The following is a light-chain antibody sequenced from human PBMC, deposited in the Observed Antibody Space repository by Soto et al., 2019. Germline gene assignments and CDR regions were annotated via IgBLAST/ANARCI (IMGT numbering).Light chain of an antibody. CDR1: QNIIGN. V-gene: IGKV3-15*01. CDR3: QQYNNWPIT. J-gene: IGKJ5*01. CDR2: DES. Sequence: DIVVTQSPATLSVSLRDRATLSCRASQNIIGNLARYQQKPGQAPRLLIYDESTRATGIPARFSGSGSGTEFTLTISSLQSEDIAVYYCQQYNNWPITFGQGTRLEIK.